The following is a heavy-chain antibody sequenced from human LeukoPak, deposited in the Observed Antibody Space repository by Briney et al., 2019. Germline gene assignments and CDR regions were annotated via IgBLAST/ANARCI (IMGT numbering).Heavy chain of an antibody. Sequence: ASVKVSCKASGYTFTNYAMHWLRQAPGQRLEWMGWIHAGNGNTKYSQKFQGRVTMTRDTSTSTVYMELSSLRSEDTAVYYCARSWIQPTNPRGDFDYWGQGTLVTVSS. CDR1: GYTFTNYA. J-gene: IGHJ4*02. D-gene: IGHD5-18*01. CDR3: ARSWIQPTNPRGDFDY. V-gene: IGHV1-3*01. CDR2: IHAGNGNT.